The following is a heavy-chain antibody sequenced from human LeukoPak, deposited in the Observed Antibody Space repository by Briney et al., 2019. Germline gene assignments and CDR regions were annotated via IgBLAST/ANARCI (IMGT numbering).Heavy chain of an antibody. CDR3: ARRGAAAGDPFDY. D-gene: IGHD6-13*01. CDR2: IYPGDSDT. CDR1: GYSFPSYW. Sequence: GESLQISCKGSGYSFPSYWLGWVRQMPGKGLEWMGIIYPGDSDTTYSPSFQGQVTISADRSISTAYLQWSSLKASDTAMYYCARRGAAAGDPFDYWGQGTLVTVSS. V-gene: IGHV5-51*01. J-gene: IGHJ4*02.